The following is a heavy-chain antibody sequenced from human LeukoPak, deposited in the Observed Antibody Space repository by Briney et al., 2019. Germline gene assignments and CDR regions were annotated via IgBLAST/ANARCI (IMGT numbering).Heavy chain of an antibody. V-gene: IGHV3-30*02. CDR2: IRYDGSNK. Sequence: EVSLGLSCAASGFTFSSYGMHWVRQAPGKGLEWVAFIRYDGSNKYYADSVKGRFTISRDNSKNTLYLQMNSLRAEDTAVYYCAKDREQWREYYFDYWGQGTLVTVSS. J-gene: IGHJ4*02. CDR3: AKDREQWREYYFDY. CDR1: GFTFSSYG. D-gene: IGHD6-19*01.